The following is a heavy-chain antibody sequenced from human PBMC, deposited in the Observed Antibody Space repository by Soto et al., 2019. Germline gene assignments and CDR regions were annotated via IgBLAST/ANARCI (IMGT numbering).Heavy chain of an antibody. CDR1: GGTFSSYA. Sequence: QVQLVQSGAEVKKPGSSVKVSCKASGGTFSSYAISWVRQAPGQGLEWMGGIIPIFGTPNYAQKFQGRVTITADESTSTAYMELSSLRSEDTAVYYCARGRGVPAARNYYYYYGMDVWGQGTTVTVSS. V-gene: IGHV1-69*01. J-gene: IGHJ6*02. CDR3: ARGRGVPAARNYYYYYGMDV. D-gene: IGHD2-2*01. CDR2: IIPIFGTP.